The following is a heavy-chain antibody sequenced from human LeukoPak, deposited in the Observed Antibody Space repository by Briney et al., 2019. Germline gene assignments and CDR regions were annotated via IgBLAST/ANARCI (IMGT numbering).Heavy chain of an antibody. CDR1: GYTFTGYY. V-gene: IGHV1-2*06. D-gene: IGHD6-13*01. Sequence: ASVKVSCKASGYTFTGYYMHWVRQAPGRGLEWMGRINPNSGGTNYAQKFQGRVTMTRDTSISTAYMELSRLRSDDTAVYYCASLLYSSSFPFGPGAFDIWGQGTLVTVSS. CDR3: ASLLYSSSFPFGPGAFDI. CDR2: INPNSGGT. J-gene: IGHJ4*02.